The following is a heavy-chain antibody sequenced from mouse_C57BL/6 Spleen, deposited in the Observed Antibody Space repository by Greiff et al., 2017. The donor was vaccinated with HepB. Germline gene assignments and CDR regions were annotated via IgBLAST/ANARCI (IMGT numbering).Heavy chain of an antibody. Sequence: EVMLVESGGGLVKPGGSLKLSCAASGFTFSSYAMSWVRQTPEKRLEWVATISDGGSYTYYPDNVKGRFTISRDNAKNNLYLQMSHLKSEDTAMYYCAREGYYYGRDYYFDYWGQGTTLTVSS. CDR3: AREGYYYGRDYYFDY. D-gene: IGHD1-1*01. V-gene: IGHV5-4*01. CDR1: GFTFSSYA. CDR2: ISDGGSYT. J-gene: IGHJ2*01.